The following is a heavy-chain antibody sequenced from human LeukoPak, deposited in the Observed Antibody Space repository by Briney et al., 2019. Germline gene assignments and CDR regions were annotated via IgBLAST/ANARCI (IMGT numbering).Heavy chain of an antibody. CDR2: IKQDGSEK. V-gene: IGHV3-7*01. CDR3: AELGITMIGGV. J-gene: IGHJ6*04. Sequence: PGGSLRLSCAASGFSFSTYWMSWVRQAPGKGLEWVANIKQDGSEKYYVDSVKGRFTISRDNAKDSLYLQMNSLRAEDTAVYYCAELGITMIGGVWGKGTTVTISS. D-gene: IGHD3-10*02. CDR1: GFSFSTYW.